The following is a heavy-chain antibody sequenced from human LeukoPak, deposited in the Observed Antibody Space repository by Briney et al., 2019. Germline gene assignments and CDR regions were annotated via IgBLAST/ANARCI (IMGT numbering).Heavy chain of an antibody. CDR1: GYTFTSYG. V-gene: IGHV1-18*01. Sequence: ASVKVSCKASGYTFTSYGISWVRQAPGQGLEWMGWISAYNGNTNYAQKLQGRVTMTTDTSTSTAYMELRSLRSDDTAVYYCARDLYRTAPYDSSPSDYWGQGTLVTVSS. D-gene: IGHD3-22*01. CDR2: ISAYNGNT. J-gene: IGHJ4*02. CDR3: ARDLYRTAPYDSSPSDY.